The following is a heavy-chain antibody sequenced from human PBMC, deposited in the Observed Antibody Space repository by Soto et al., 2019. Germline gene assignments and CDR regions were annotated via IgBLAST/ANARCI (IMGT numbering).Heavy chain of an antibody. CDR1: GYTFTSYG. V-gene: IGHV1-18*01. D-gene: IGHD2-2*01. CDR2: ISAYNGNT. CDR3: ARVVEDIVVVPADY. Sequence: QVQLVQSGAEVKKPGASVKVSCKASGYTFTSYGISWVRQAPGQGLEWMGWISAYNGNTNYPQKLQGRVTMTTDTSTSTAYMELRGLRSADTAVYYCARVVEDIVVVPADYWGQGTLVTVSS. J-gene: IGHJ4*02.